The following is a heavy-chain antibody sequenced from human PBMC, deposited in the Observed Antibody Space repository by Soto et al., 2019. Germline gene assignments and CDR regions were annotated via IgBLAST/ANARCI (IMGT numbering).Heavy chain of an antibody. CDR2: IYPGDSDT. J-gene: IGHJ4*02. V-gene: IGHV5-51*01. Sequence: PGESLKISCKGSGYSFKNYWIGWVRQMPGKGLEWMGIIYPGDSDTRYSPSLQGQVIISADKSISSAYLQWSSLKASDTAMYYCARLPRVTTRIDYWGQGTLVTVSS. CDR1: GYSFKNYW. D-gene: IGHD4-17*01. CDR3: ARLPRVTTRIDY.